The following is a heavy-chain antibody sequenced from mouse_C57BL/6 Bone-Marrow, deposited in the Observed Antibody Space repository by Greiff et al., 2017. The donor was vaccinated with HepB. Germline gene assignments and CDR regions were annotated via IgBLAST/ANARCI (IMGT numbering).Heavy chain of an antibody. CDR1: GYTFTNYW. J-gene: IGHJ2*01. Sequence: QVQLKESGAELVRPGTSVKMSCKASGYTFTNYWIGWAKQRPGHGLEWIGDIYPGGGYTNYNEKFKGKATLTADKSSSTAYMQFSSLTSEDSAIYYCAREGGGYYFDYWGQGTTLTVSS. CDR3: AREGGGYYFDY. CDR2: IYPGGGYT. V-gene: IGHV1-63*01.